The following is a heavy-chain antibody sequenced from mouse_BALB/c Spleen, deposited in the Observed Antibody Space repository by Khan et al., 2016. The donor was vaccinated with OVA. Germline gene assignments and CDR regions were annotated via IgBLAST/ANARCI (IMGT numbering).Heavy chain of an antibody. Sequence: EVQLQESGPGLVKPSQSLSLTCTVTGYSITSDYAWNWLRQFPGNKLEWMGYISSSGSTTYNPALKSRISITRDTSKNQFFLQLNSVTTEDTATYYCARDGSRYNYAMDYGGQGTSVTVSS. V-gene: IGHV3-2*02. CDR2: ISSSGST. CDR1: GYSITSDYA. CDR3: ARDGSRYNYAMDY. D-gene: IGHD2-3*01. J-gene: IGHJ4*01.